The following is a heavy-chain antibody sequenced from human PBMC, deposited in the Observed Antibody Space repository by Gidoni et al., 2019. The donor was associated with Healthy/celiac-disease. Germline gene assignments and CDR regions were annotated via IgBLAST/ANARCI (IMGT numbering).Heavy chain of an antibody. CDR1: GFTFSSDW. CDR3: ARDSLGLGAFDI. Sequence: VQLVESGGGLVQPGGSLRLSCAASGFTFSSDWMSCVRQAPGKRIEGVGNIKQDGREKYDGDLVKGRFTISRDNAKKSLYLQMNSLRAEDTAVYYCARDSLGLGAFDIWGQGTMVTVSS. J-gene: IGHJ3*02. CDR2: IKQDGREK. D-gene: IGHD3-16*01. V-gene: IGHV3-7*01.